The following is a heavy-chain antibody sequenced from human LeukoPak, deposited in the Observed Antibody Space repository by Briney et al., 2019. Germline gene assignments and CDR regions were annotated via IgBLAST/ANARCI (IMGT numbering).Heavy chain of an antibody. D-gene: IGHD1-26*01. V-gene: IGHV1-18*04. CDR2: ISAYNGNT. Sequence: GESLKISCKGSGYSFTSYWIGWVRQAPGQGLEWMGWISAYNGNTNYAQKLQGRVTMTTDTSTSTAYMELRSLRSDDTAVYYCARDGSYGYDAFDIWGQGTMVTVSS. CDR1: GYSFTSYW. CDR3: ARDGSYGYDAFDI. J-gene: IGHJ3*02.